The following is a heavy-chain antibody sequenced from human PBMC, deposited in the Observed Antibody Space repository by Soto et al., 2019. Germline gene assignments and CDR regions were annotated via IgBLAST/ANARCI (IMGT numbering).Heavy chain of an antibody. V-gene: IGHV3-74*01. CDR2: TNGDGTGT. CDR1: GFTFSNYW. Sequence: EVQLVESGGGLVQPGGSLRLSCAASGFTFSNYWMHWVRQAPGKGLVWVSRTNGDGTGTNYADSVKGQFTISRDNAKNTLYLQMNSLRAEDTAVYYCGRGASGSYRLDYWGQGTLVTVSS. D-gene: IGHD3-10*01. J-gene: IGHJ4*02. CDR3: GRGASGSYRLDY.